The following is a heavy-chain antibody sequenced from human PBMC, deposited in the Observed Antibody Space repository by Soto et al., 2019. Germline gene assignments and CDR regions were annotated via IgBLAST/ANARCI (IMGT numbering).Heavy chain of an antibody. V-gene: IGHV1-69*01. Sequence: QVQLVQSGAEVKKPGSSVKVSCKASGGTFSSYAISWVRQAPGQGLEWMGGIIPIFGTANYAQKFQGRVTITADESTSTAYMELGSLRSEDTAVYYCARDCSSTSCYVLRAFDIWGQGTMVTVSS. J-gene: IGHJ3*02. CDR3: ARDCSSTSCYVLRAFDI. D-gene: IGHD2-2*01. CDR2: IIPIFGTA. CDR1: GGTFSSYA.